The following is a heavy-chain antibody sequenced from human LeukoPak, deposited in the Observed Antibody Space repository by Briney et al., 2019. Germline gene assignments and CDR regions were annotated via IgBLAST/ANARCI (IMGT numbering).Heavy chain of an antibody. CDR2: INPNSGGT. CDR3: ARGAGSSWYNYYMDV. CDR1: GYTFIDYY. J-gene: IGHJ6*03. D-gene: IGHD6-13*01. V-gene: IGHV1-2*02. Sequence: ASVKVSCKASGYTFIDYYMHWVRQAPGQGLEWMGWINPNSGGTNYAQKFQGRVTMTRDTSISTAYMELSRLRSDDTAVYYCARGAGSSWYNYYMDVWGKGTTVTVSS.